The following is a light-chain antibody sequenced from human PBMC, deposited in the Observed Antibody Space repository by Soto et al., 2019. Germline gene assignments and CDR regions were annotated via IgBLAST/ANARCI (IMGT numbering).Light chain of an antibody. CDR2: GAS. V-gene: IGKV3-20*01. Sequence: ENLLTQSPGTLSLSPGEGATLACRASRVVSANYLAWYQQKPGQAPTLLIYGASIRAAGIPDRFSGSGSGTDFTLTIRRLEPDDFAVYYCQQYGSSPRTFGQGTKVDIK. CDR3: QQYGSSPRT. J-gene: IGKJ1*01. CDR1: RVVSANY.